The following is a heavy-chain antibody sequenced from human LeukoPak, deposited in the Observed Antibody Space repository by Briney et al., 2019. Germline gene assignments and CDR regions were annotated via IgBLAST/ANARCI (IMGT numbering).Heavy chain of an antibody. CDR3: ARGSSLAY. CDR1: GGSISSYY. V-gene: IGHV4-59*01. D-gene: IGHD6-13*01. J-gene: IGHJ4*02. Sequence: PSETLSLTCTVSGGSISSYYWSWIRQPPGKGLEWIGYIYYSGSTNYNPSLKSRVTISVDTSKNQFSLKLCSVTAADTAVYYCARGSSLAYWGQGTLVTVSS. CDR2: IYYSGST.